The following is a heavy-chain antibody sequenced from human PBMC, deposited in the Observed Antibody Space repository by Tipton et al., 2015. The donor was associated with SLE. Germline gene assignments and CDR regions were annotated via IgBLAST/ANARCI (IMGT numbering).Heavy chain of an antibody. CDR3: ACGYSYGYGY. CDR1: GGSFSGYY. D-gene: IGHD5-18*01. CDR2: IYYSGST. V-gene: IGHV4-34*01. Sequence: TLSLTCAVYGGSFSGYYWSWIRQPPGKGLEWIGYIYYSGSTYYNPSLKSRVTISVDTSKNQFSLKLSSVTAADTAVYYCACGYSYGYGYWGQGTLVTVSS. J-gene: IGHJ4*02.